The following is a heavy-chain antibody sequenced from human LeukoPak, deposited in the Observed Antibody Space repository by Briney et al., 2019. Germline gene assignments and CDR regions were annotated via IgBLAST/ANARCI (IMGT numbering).Heavy chain of an antibody. J-gene: IGHJ4*02. V-gene: IGHV4-59*11. Sequence: SETLSLTCTVSGGSISGHYCSWIRQPPGKGLEWIGYIYYTGSTSYNPSLQSRVTISVDMSKNQFSLKLTSMTSDDTAVYYCATGVASAFTYWGQGTLVTVSS. CDR3: ATGVASAFTY. CDR2: IYYTGST. D-gene: IGHD3-3*01. CDR1: GGSISGHY.